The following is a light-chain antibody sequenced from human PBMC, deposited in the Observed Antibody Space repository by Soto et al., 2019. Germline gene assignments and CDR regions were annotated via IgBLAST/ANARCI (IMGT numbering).Light chain of an antibody. CDR3: HQYGRSPRT. CDR2: GAS. CDR1: QSVTSNF. J-gene: IGKJ1*01. V-gene: IGKV3-20*01. Sequence: EIVLTQSPGTLSLSPGERATVSCRASQSVTSNFLAWYQQKPGQAPRLLIYGASSRATGIPDRFSGSGSGTDFTLTISRLEPEDFAVYYCHQYGRSPRTFGQGNKVEIK.